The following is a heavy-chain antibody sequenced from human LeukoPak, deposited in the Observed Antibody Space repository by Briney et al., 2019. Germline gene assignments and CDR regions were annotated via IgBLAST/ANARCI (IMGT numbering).Heavy chain of an antibody. CDR3: ARIPPIDDFWSGYYKHYFDY. J-gene: IGHJ4*02. D-gene: IGHD3-3*01. Sequence: ASVKVSCKASGYTFTSYDINWVRQATGQGLEWMGWMNPNSGNTGYAQKFQGRVTMTRNTSISTAYMELSSLRSEDTAVYYCARIPPIDDFWSGYYKHYFDYWGQGTLVTVSS. CDR2: MNPNSGNT. V-gene: IGHV1-8*01. CDR1: GYTFTSYD.